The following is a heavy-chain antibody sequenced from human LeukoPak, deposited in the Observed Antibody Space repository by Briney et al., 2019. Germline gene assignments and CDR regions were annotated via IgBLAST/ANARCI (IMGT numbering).Heavy chain of an antibody. CDR2: IRYDGNNK. CDR3: AKGYGDLVAFDI. Sequence: PGGSLRLSSAAPGFTFSSYGMDWVRQAPGKGLEWVAFIRYDGNNKDYADSVKGRFTISRDNSKNTLFLQMNSLRVEDTAVYYCAKGYGDLVAFDIWGQGTMVTVSS. V-gene: IGHV3-30*02. D-gene: IGHD4-17*01. J-gene: IGHJ3*02. CDR1: GFTFSSYG.